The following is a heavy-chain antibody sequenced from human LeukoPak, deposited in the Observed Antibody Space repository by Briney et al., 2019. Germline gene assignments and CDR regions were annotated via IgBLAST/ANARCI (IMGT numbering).Heavy chain of an antibody. CDR3: ARDTLNGPFVISLDF. D-gene: IGHD3-9*01. CDR2: I. J-gene: IGHJ4*02. CDR1: GFSFSSYE. Sequence: GGSLRLSCAASGFSFSSYEMNWVRQAPGKGLEWVSHINSVRGRFTMSRDNAKNFLFLQMNGLRAEDTAVYYCARDTLNGPFVISLDFWGQGALVTVSS. V-gene: IGHV3-48*03.